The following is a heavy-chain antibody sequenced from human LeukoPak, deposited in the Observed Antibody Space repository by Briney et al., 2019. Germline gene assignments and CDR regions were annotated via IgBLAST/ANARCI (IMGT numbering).Heavy chain of an antibody. CDR2: IIPVFDTA. CDR1: GGTFSSYA. D-gene: IGHD6-13*01. Sequence: SVKVSCKASGGTFSSYAISWVRQASGQGLEWMGRIIPVFDTAKYAQNFQGRVTMTTDESSSTAYMELYSLRSEDTAVYYCALSAEKQLVYFDFWGQGTLVTVSS. CDR3: ALSAEKQLVYFDF. J-gene: IGHJ4*02. V-gene: IGHV1-69*05.